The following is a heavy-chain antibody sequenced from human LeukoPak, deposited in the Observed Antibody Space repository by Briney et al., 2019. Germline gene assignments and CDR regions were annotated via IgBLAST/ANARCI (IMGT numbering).Heavy chain of an antibody. J-gene: IGHJ6*03. V-gene: IGHV3-30*02. Sequence: GGSLRLSCAASGFTFSSYGMHWVRQAPGKGLEWVAFIRYDGSNKYYADSVKGRFTISRDNSKNTPYLQMNSLRAEDTAVYYCAKDHPGYYYMDVWGKGTTVTVSS. CDR3: AKDHPGYYYMDV. CDR2: IRYDGSNK. CDR1: GFTFSSYG.